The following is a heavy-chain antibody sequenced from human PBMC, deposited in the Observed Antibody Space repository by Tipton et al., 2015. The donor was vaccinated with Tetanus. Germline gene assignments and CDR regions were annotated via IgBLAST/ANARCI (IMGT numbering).Heavy chain of an antibody. CDR2: VWYDGSRQ. CDR3: AREADCSGGSCFSGGFDN. Sequence: SGFTFNGYGMHWVRRAPGKGLEWLALVWYDGSRQYYADSVKGRFTISRDNSKNTVDLQMNNLRDEDTAVYYCAREADCSGGSCFSGGFDNWGQGTQVTVSS. J-gene: IGHJ4*02. CDR1: GFTFNGYG. D-gene: IGHD2-15*01. V-gene: IGHV3-33*01.